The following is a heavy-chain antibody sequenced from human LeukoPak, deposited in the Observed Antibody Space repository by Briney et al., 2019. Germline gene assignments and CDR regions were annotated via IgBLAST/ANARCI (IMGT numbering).Heavy chain of an antibody. J-gene: IGHJ5*02. D-gene: IGHD3-10*01. CDR2: IIPILGIA. Sequence: SVKVSCKVSGYTLTDLSMHWVRQAPGKGLEWMGRIIPILGIANYAQKFQGRVTITADKSTSTAYMELSSLRSEDTAVYYCATLRGFDPWGQGTLVTVSS. CDR1: GYTLTDLS. V-gene: IGHV1-69*02. CDR3: ATLRGFDP.